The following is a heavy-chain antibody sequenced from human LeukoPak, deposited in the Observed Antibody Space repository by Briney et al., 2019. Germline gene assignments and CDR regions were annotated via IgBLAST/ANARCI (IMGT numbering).Heavy chain of an antibody. CDR2: IIPIFGTA. Sequence: EASVKVSCKASGGTFSSYAISWVRQAPGQGLEWMGGIIPIFGTANYAQKFQGRVTITADKSTSTAYMELSSLRSEDTAVYYCAVPQWELPGADAFDIWGQGTMVTVSS. CDR3: AVPQWELPGADAFDI. D-gene: IGHD1-26*01. J-gene: IGHJ3*02. V-gene: IGHV1-69*06. CDR1: GGTFSSYA.